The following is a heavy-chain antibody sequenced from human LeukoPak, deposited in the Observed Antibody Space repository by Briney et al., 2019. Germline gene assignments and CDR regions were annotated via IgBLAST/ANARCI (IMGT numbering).Heavy chain of an antibody. CDR1: GLTFSNSW. V-gene: IGHV3-74*01. D-gene: IGHD5-12*01. Sequence: GGSPRLSCEAPGLTFSNSWMHWVRQVPGKGLVWVSRMYGDMRDISYADSVKGRFTISRDNAKNTVYLQMNSLRGEDTAVYYCARDLGLRGSTWGQGTLVTVSS. CDR3: ARDLGLRGST. CDR2: MYGDMRDI. J-gene: IGHJ5*02.